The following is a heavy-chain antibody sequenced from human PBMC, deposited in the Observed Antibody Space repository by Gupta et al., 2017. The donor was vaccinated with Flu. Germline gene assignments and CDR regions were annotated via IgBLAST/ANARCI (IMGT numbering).Heavy chain of an antibody. D-gene: IGHD4-17*01. Sequence: HVQPQESGPGLVKPSQTLSLTCTVSGGSITSGSYYWAWIRQPAGKGLEWIGRIFTSGSTDYNPSLRSRVTISLDTSRNQLSLKLTSVTAADTAVYYCARDSYYGDPPYGLDVWGQGTTVTVSS. CDR2: IFTSGST. J-gene: IGHJ6*02. V-gene: IGHV4-61*02. CDR3: ARDSYYGDPPYGLDV. CDR1: GGSITSGSYY.